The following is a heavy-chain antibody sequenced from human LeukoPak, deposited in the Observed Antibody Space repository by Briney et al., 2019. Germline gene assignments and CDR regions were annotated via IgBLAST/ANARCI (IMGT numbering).Heavy chain of an antibody. CDR2: ISAYNGNT. Sequence: GASVKVSCKASGYTFTSYAMNWVRQAPGQGLEWMGWISAYNGNTNYAQKLQGRVTMTTDASTSTAYMELRSLRSDDTAVYYCARVYYDFWSGYPSDAFDIWGQGTMVTVPS. CDR3: ARVYYDFWSGYPSDAFDI. CDR1: GYTFTSYA. J-gene: IGHJ3*02. V-gene: IGHV1-18*01. D-gene: IGHD3-3*01.